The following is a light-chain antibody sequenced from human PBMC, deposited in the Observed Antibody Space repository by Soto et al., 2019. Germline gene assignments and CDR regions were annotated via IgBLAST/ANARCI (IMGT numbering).Light chain of an antibody. CDR1: NIGSKS. CDR3: QVWDSSSDHSLYV. Sequence: SYVLTQTPSVSVAPGQTARFTCGGNNIGSKSVHWYQQKSGQAPVLVVHDDSDRPSGIPERFSGSKSGNTATLTISRVAAGDEADYYCQVWDSSSDHSLYVFGSGTKVTVL. CDR2: DDS. V-gene: IGLV3-21*02. J-gene: IGLJ1*01.